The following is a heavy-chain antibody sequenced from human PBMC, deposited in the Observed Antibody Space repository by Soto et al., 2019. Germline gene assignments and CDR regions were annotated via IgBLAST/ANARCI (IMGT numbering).Heavy chain of an antibody. CDR3: ARVMNWDYVWGSYRQTAGMDV. CDR1: GFTFSSNY. J-gene: IGHJ6*02. V-gene: IGHV3-53*01. Sequence: HPXGSLRLSCAASGFTFSSNYMSWVRQAPGKGLEWVSVIYSGGSTYYADSVKGRFTISRDNSKNTLYLQMNSLRAEDTAVYYCARVMNWDYVWGSYRQTAGMDVWGQGTTVTVSS. CDR2: IYSGGST. D-gene: IGHD3-16*02.